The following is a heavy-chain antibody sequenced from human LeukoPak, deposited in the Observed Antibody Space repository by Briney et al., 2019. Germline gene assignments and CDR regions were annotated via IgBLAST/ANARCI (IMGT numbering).Heavy chain of an antibody. V-gene: IGHV3-21*05. CDR3: AKDIGRRIFGVAYDAFHV. J-gene: IGHJ3*01. CDR2: ISAGSDYI. Sequence: GGSLRLSCAASGFTFSSYAMHWVRQAPGKGLEWISYISAGSDYIYYADSVKGRFTISRDNSKNTLYLQMNSLRVEDTAIYYCAKDIGRRIFGVAYDAFHVWGQGTMVTVSS. CDR1: GFTFSSYA. D-gene: IGHD3-3*01.